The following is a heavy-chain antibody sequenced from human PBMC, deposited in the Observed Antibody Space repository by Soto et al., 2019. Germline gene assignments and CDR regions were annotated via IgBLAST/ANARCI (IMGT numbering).Heavy chain of an antibody. CDR1: GGTFSSYA. J-gene: IGHJ4*02. Sequence: SVKVSCKASGGTFSSYAISWVRQAPGQGLEWMGGIIPIFGTANYAQKFQGRVTITRDMSTSTAYMELSSLRSEDTAVYYCAANPYYYDILTGYPTDWGQGTLVTVSS. CDR2: IIPIFGTA. D-gene: IGHD3-9*01. CDR3: AANPYYYDILTGYPTD. V-gene: IGHV1-69*05.